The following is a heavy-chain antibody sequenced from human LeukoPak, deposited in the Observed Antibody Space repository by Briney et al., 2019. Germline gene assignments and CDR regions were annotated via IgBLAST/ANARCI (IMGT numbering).Heavy chain of an antibody. CDR2: FDPEDGET. D-gene: IGHD1-26*01. CDR3: ATDLGSRGSYSYDAFDI. J-gene: IGHJ3*02. V-gene: IGHV1-24*01. CDR1: GYTFTGYY. Sequence: ASVKVSCKASGYTFTGYYMHWVRQAPGKGLEWMGGFDPEDGETIYAQKFQGRVTMTEDTSTDTAYMELSSLRSEDTAVYYCATDLGSRGSYSYDAFDIWGQGTMVTVSS.